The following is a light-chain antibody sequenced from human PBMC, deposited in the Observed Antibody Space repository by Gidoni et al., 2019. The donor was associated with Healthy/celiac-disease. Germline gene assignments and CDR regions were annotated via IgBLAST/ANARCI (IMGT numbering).Light chain of an antibody. CDR3: QHSYCTPLT. V-gene: IGKV1-39*01. J-gene: IGKJ4*01. Sequence: DIQMTQSPSSLSASVGARVTSTCRASQSSSSYLNWYQQKPGKAPKLLIYAASSLQSGVPARFSGRGSGTDFTLTISSLPPEDFATYYCQHSYCTPLTFGGGTKVEIK. CDR1: QSSSSY. CDR2: AAS.